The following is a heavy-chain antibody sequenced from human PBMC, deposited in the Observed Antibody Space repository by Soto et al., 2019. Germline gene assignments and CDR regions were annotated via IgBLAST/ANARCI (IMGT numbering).Heavy chain of an antibody. J-gene: IGHJ5*02. V-gene: IGHV4-34*01. CDR3: ARGTWRRVVLEFYSWFEP. CDR2: ISDSGST. CDR1: GGAFSTYY. Sequence: PSETLSLTCAVYGGAFSTYYWTWIRQPPGKGLEWIGDISDSGSTNYNPSLKSRATISVDTSKNQFSLELTSVTAADTAVYYCARGTWRRVVLEFYSWFEPWGQGTLVTVS. D-gene: IGHD4-4*01.